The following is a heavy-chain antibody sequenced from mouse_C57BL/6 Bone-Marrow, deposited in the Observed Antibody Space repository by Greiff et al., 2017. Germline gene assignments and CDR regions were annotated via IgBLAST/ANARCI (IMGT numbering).Heavy chain of an antibody. J-gene: IGHJ2*01. CDR3: ARPGY. CDR2: IDPSDSYT. CDR1: GYTFTSYW. V-gene: IGHV1-69*01. Sequence: QVQLQQPGAELVMPGASVKLSCKASGYTFTSYWMHWVKQRPGQGLEWIGEIDPSDSYTNYNQKFKGKSTLTVNKSSSTAYMQLSSLTSEDSAVYYCARPGYWGQGTTLTVSS.